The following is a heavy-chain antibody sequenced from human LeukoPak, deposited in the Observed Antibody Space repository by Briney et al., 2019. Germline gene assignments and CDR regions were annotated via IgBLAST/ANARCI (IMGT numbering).Heavy chain of an antibody. CDR1: GYTFTSYG. D-gene: IGHD3-22*01. CDR2: ISAYNGNT. V-gene: IGHV1-18*01. CDR3: AREPLPDADYYDSSGYYYFDY. J-gene: IGHJ4*02. Sequence: ASVTVSCKASGYTFTSYGISWVRQAPGQGLEWMGWISAYNGNTNYAQKLQGRVTMTTDTSTSTAYMELRSLRSDDTAVYYCAREPLPDADYYDSSGYYYFDYWGQGTLVTVSS.